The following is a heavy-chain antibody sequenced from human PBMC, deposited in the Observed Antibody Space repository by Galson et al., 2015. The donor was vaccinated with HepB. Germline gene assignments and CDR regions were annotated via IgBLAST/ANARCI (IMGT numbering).Heavy chain of an antibody. CDR3: ARDRLFGVPAVQNWFDP. J-gene: IGHJ5*02. V-gene: IGHV1-2*02. D-gene: IGHD2-2*01. CDR2: INPNSGGT. Sequence: SVKVSCKASGYTFTGYYMHWVRQAPGQGLEWMGWINPNSGGTNYAQKFQGRVTMTRDTSISTAYMELSRLRSDDTAVYYCARDRLFGVPAVQNWFDPRGQGTLVTVSS. CDR1: GYTFTGYY.